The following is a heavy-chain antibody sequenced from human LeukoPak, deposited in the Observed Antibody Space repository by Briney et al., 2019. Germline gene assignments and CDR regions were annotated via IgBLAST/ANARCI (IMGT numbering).Heavy chain of an antibody. V-gene: IGHV3-21*01. D-gene: IGHD7-27*01. Sequence: PGGSLRLSCAASGFTFSTYAMNWVRQAPGKRLEWVSSITGSGRDTYYAGSVKGRFTLSRDNARNSLYLQMNSLRAEDTAVYYCARGHWGLDSWGQGTLVSVSS. J-gene: IGHJ4*02. CDR2: ITGSGRDT. CDR3: ARGHWGLDS. CDR1: GFTFSTYA.